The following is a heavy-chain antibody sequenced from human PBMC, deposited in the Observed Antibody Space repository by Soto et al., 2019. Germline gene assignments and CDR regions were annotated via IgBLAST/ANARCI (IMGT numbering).Heavy chain of an antibody. Sequence: GGSLRLSCAASGFTFSSYAMHWVCQAPGKGLEYVSAISSNGGSTYYANSVKGRFTISRDNSKNTLYLQMGSLRAEDMAVYYCARKKGDTWFDPWGQGTLVTVSS. CDR1: GFTFSSYA. CDR3: ARKKGDTWFDP. J-gene: IGHJ5*02. V-gene: IGHV3-64*01. CDR2: ISSNGGST. D-gene: IGHD5-18*01.